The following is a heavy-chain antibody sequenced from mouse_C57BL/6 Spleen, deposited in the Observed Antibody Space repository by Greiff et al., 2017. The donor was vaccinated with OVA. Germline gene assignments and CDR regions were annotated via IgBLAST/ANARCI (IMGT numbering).Heavy chain of an antibody. D-gene: IGHD2-5*01. CDR3: ARSGSNYEAMDY. J-gene: IGHJ4*01. V-gene: IGHV1-81*01. CDR2: IYPRSGNT. CDR1: GYTFTSYG. Sequence: VQLQESGAELARPGASVKLSCKASGYTFTSYGISWVKQRTGQGLEWIGEIYPRSGNTYYNEKFKGKATLTAEKSSSTAYMELRSLTSEDSAVYFCARSGSNYEAMDYWGQGTSVTVSS.